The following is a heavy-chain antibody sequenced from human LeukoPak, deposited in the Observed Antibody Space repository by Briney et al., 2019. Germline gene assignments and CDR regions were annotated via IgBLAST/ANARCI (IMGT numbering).Heavy chain of an antibody. CDR2: IYYSGST. D-gene: IGHD6-6*01. Sequence: SETLSLTCTISGGSINNYHWSWIRQPPGKGLEWIGYIYYSGSTTYNPSLKSRVTISVDTSKNQFSLSLSSVTAADTAVYYCARHRPGPYDYWGQGTLVTVSS. V-gene: IGHV4-59*08. J-gene: IGHJ4*02. CDR1: GGSINNYH. CDR3: ARHRPGPYDY.